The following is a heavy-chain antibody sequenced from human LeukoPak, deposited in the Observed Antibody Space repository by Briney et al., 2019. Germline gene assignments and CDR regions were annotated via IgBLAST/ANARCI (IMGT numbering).Heavy chain of an antibody. CDR3: AKQSAGSAAWYSLHYDF. D-gene: IGHD6-13*01. V-gene: IGHV3-23*01. Sequence: GGSLRLSCAASGFTLSSYAMTWVRQAPGRGLEWVSSIDGGGGGTYYADSVKGRFTISRDNSKDTLYLQMNGLRAEDTAVYFCAKQSAGSAAWYSLHYDFWGQGTLVTVSS. CDR2: IDGGGGGT. CDR1: GFTLSSYA. J-gene: IGHJ4*02.